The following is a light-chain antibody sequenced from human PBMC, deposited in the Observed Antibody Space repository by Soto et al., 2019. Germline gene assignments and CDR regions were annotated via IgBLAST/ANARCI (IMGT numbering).Light chain of an antibody. V-gene: IGKV3-20*01. J-gene: IGKJ1*01. CDR2: AAS. CDR3: QQYGSSPRT. Sequence: EIVLTQSPGSRSLSPVKRATLSCRASQSISSSYSAWHQQRPDPPPSLIIYAASSSATGTPDRFSGSASGTEFTLTISRLEPDDSAVYDRQQYGSSPRTGGQGTKV. CDR1: QSISSSY.